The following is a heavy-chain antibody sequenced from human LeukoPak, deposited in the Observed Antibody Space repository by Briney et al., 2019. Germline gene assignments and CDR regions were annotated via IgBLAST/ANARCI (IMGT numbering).Heavy chain of an antibody. J-gene: IGHJ4*02. D-gene: IGHD3-9*01. CDR2: ISSSSSYI. Sequence: GGSLRLSCAASGFTFSSYSINWVRQAPGKGLEWVSSISSSSSYIYYADSVKGRFTISRDNAKNSLYLQMNSLRAEDTAVYYCARGRRYFDWLFDYWGQGTLVTVSS. V-gene: IGHV3-21*01. CDR3: ARGRRYFDWLFDY. CDR1: GFTFSSYS.